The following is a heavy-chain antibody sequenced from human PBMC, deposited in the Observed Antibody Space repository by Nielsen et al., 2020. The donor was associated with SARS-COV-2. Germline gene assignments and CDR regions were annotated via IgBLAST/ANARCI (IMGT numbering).Heavy chain of an antibody. V-gene: IGHV4-31*03. CDR3: AREASGYDHYKYGMDV. CDR2: IYFTGRT. CDR1: GASISSGGYF. J-gene: IGHJ6*02. D-gene: IGHD5-12*01. Sequence: SETLSLTCTVSGASISSGGYFWSWIRQHPGKGLEWIGYIYFTGRTSYNPSLKSRVAMSVDTSKNQSSLDLKSVTAADTAVYYCAREASGYDHYKYGMDVWGLGATVTISS.